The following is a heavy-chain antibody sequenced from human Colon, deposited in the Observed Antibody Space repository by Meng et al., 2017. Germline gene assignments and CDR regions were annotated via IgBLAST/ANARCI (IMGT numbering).Heavy chain of an antibody. Sequence: HVPLQDSGPGLLRPSETLSLTGTVSGASVSSGNHYWSWIRQPPGKGLEYIAYVDYSGSTHYNPSLKSRVTMSVDTSKKQLSLKLSSVTAADTAVYYCAGGPWEFDYWGQGTLVTVSS. D-gene: IGHD1-26*01. V-gene: IGHV4-61*01. CDR3: AGGPWEFDY. CDR1: GASVSSGNHY. CDR2: VDYSGST. J-gene: IGHJ4*02.